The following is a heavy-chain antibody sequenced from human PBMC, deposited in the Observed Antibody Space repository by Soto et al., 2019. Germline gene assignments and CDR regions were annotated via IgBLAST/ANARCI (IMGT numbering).Heavy chain of an antibody. CDR3: ASARYCSGGSCYWFDP. D-gene: IGHD2-15*01. Sequence: SLILSCAASGFTFSSYAMSWVRQAPGKGLEWVSAISGSGGSTYYADSVKGRFTISRDNSKNTLYLQMNSLRAEDTAVYYCASARYCSGGSCYWFDPWGQGTLVTVSS. J-gene: IGHJ5*02. V-gene: IGHV3-23*01. CDR1: GFTFSSYA. CDR2: ISGSGGST.